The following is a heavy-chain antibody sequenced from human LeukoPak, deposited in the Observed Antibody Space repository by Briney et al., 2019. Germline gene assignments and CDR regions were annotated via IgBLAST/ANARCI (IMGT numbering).Heavy chain of an antibody. V-gene: IGHV4-61*01. Sequence: SETLSPTCTVSGGSVSSGSYYWSWIRQPPGRGLEWIGYIYYSGRTNYNPSLKSRVTISVDTSKNQFSLKLSSVTAADTAVYYCAKYSSSWRVGIFDYWGQGTLVTVSS. CDR2: IYYSGRT. CDR1: GGSVSSGSYY. D-gene: IGHD6-13*01. J-gene: IGHJ4*02. CDR3: AKYSSSWRVGIFDY.